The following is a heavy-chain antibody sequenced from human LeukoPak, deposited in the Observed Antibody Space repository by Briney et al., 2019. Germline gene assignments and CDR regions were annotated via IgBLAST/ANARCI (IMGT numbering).Heavy chain of an antibody. J-gene: IGHJ4*02. Sequence: GGSLRLSCAASGFTFSSYAMSWVRQAPGKGLEWVSAISGSGGSTYYADSVKGRFTISRDNSKNTLYLQMNSLRADDTAVYYFAKAPKINGFDYWGQGTLVTVSS. CDR3: AKAPKINGFDY. V-gene: IGHV3-23*01. CDR2: ISGSGGST. CDR1: GFTFSSYA. D-gene: IGHD2-8*01.